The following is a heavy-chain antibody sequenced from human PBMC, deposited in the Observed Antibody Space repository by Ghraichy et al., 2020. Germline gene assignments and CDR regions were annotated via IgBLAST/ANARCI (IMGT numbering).Heavy chain of an antibody. CDR3: ARGPYCDGDSCFSFRFDY. V-gene: IGHV1-18*04. CDR2: ISARTGQT. CDR1: GYIFNTYS. D-gene: IGHD2-15*01. Sequence: ASVKVSCKASGYIFNTYSISWVRQAPVKGLEWMGWISARTGQTNYARNLQGRVNMTTDTSTTTAYMELGSLTSDDTAVYYCARGPYCDGDSCFSFRFDYWGQGTLVTVSS. J-gene: IGHJ4*02.